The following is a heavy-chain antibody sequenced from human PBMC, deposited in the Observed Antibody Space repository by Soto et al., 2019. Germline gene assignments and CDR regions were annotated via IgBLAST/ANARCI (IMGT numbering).Heavy chain of an antibody. D-gene: IGHD3-10*01. Sequence: GGSMRLSCAASGFTFSSYGMHWVRQAPGKGLEWVTGILYDGSDKYYADSVNGRFTISRENSKNTLYLQMNSLRTEDSAVYYCAKAGGGFGDFVHHWGQGTPVTVSS. J-gene: IGHJ4*02. CDR1: GFTFSSYG. CDR2: ILYDGSDK. CDR3: AKAGGGFGDFVHH. V-gene: IGHV3-30*18.